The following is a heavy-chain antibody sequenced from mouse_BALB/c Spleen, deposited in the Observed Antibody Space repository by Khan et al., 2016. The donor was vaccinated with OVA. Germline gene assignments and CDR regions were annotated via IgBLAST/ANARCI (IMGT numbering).Heavy chain of an antibody. D-gene: IGHD6-1*01. V-gene: IGHV9-1*02. CDR2: INTYTGEP. CDR3: ARGASYWYFDV. CDR1: GYTFTNYG. J-gene: IGHJ1*01. Sequence: QIQLVQSGPELKKPGETVKISCKASGYTFTNYGMNWVKQAPGKGLKWMGWINTYTGEPTYTDDFKGRFAFSLETSASTAYLQINNLKIEDIATYCCARGASYWYFDVWGAGTTVTVSS.